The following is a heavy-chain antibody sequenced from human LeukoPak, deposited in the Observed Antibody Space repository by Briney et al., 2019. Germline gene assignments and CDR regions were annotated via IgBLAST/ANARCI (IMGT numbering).Heavy chain of an antibody. V-gene: IGHV4-34*01. CDR1: GGSFSGYY. J-gene: IGHJ4*02. D-gene: IGHD5-12*01. CDR2: INHSGST. CDR3: ASRSSGYEFLR. Sequence: PSETLSLTCAVYGGSFSGYYWSWIRQPPGKGLEWIGEINHSGSTNYNPSLKSRVTISVDTSKNQFSLKLSSVTAADTAVYYCASRSSGYEFLRWGQGTLVTVSS.